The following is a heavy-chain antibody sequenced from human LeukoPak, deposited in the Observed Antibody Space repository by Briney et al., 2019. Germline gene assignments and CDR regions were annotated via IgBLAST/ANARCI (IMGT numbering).Heavy chain of an antibody. CDR3: VRGYSFGPYGMDV. Sequence: GGSLRLSCSASGFPFSSYAMHWVRQAPGKGLEYVSAISDSGGSTYYADSVKGRFTISRDNSKNTLYLQMSSLRAEDTAVYFCVRGYSFGPYGMDVWGQGTTVSVSS. CDR1: GFPFSSYA. J-gene: IGHJ6*02. V-gene: IGHV3-64D*09. CDR2: ISDSGGST. D-gene: IGHD2-15*01.